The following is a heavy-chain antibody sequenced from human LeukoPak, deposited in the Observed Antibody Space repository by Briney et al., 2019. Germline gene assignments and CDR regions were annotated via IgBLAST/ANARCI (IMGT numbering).Heavy chain of an antibody. V-gene: IGHV4-61*01. J-gene: IGHJ3*02. CDR2: IYNSEST. D-gene: IGHD1-26*01. CDR3: ARDFTVGAPKRAFDI. Sequence: SETLSLTCTVSGYSISSGYYWSWIRQPPGKGLEWIGFIYNSESTNYNPSLRSRVTISLDTSKNQFSLKLTSVTAADTAVYYCARDFTVGAPKRAFDIWGQGTMVTVST. CDR1: GYSISSGYY.